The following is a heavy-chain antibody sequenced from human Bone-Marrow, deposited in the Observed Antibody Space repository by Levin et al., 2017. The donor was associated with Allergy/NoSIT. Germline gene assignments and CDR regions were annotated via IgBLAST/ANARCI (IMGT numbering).Heavy chain of an antibody. D-gene: IGHD6-19*01. V-gene: IGHV1-69*06. CDR2: IVPMFATA. CDR1: GGTFSAYA. J-gene: IGHJ4*02. CDR3: AETSIAVAGGGAYYFDY. Sequence: KISCKASGGTFSAYAFSWVRQAPGHGLEWMGGIVPMFATANYAEEFQGRVTITADKSTSTAYMELTSLRSDDTAVYYCAETSIAVAGGGAYYFDYWGQGTLVTVSS.